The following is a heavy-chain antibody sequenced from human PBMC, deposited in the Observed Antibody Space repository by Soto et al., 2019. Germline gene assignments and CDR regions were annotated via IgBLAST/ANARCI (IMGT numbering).Heavy chain of an antibody. CDR1: GYDFNPYP. J-gene: IGHJ6*02. Sequence: QMQLAQSGPEGKRPGSPAKVSCKASGYDFNPYPPNWVRQAPGQGLEWIGGVVPIFDSPHYAEHLRGRVAITADESSDTAFMELTRLTFEDTATYFCASSPFRHGDYCYSLPVDVWGQGTTVIVSS. D-gene: IGHD4-17*01. CDR3: ASSPFRHGDYCYSLPVDV. V-gene: IGHV1-69*01. CDR2: VVPIFDSP.